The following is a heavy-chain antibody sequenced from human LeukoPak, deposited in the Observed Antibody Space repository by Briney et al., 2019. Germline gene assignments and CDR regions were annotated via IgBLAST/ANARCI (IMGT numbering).Heavy chain of an antibody. CDR1: GYTLTGFY. D-gene: IGHD7-27*01. J-gene: IGHJ3*02. V-gene: IGHV1-2*02. Sequence: ATEKVFCKASGYTLTGFYTHWVRQAPGQGLEWMGWINPNSGGTNYAQKFQGRVTMTRDTSISTAYMELSRLRSDDTAVYYCARDGGLGTWVAFDIWGQGTMVTVSS. CDR2: INPNSGGT. CDR3: ARDGGLGTWVAFDI.